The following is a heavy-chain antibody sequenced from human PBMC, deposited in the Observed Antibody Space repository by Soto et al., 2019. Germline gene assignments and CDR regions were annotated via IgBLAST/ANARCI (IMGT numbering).Heavy chain of an antibody. CDR3: STRAYDTNGYYRFDP. J-gene: IGHJ5*01. CDR1: GGSFSGHS. Sequence: SETLSLTCAVYGGSFSGHSWTWIRQSPGKGLEWIGDINHSGRVNYSPSLKSRVTISLDTSKNQFSLTLCAVTAADTAMYYCSTRAYDTNGYYRFDPWGQGTLVTVS. CDR2: INHSGRV. D-gene: IGHD3-22*01. V-gene: IGHV4-34*01.